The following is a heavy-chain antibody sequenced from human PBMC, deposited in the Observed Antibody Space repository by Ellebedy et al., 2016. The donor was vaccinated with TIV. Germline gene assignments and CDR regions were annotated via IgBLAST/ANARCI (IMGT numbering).Heavy chain of an antibody. CDR3: ARGRYYYDSSGSGNLDY. J-gene: IGHJ4*02. D-gene: IGHD3-22*01. V-gene: IGHV1-3*01. CDR2: INAGNGNT. CDR1: GYTFTSYA. Sequence: ASVKVSXXASGYTFTSYAMHWVRQAPGQRLEWMGWINAGNGNTKYSQKFQGRVTITRDTSASTAYMELSSLRSEDTAVYYCARGRYYYDSSGSGNLDYWGQGTLVTVSS.